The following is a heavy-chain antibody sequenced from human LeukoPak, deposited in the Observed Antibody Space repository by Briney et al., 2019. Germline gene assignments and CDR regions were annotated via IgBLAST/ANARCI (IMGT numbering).Heavy chain of an antibody. J-gene: IGHJ4*02. CDR2: ISYDGSNK. Sequence: PGGSLRLSCAASGFTFSSYGMHWVRQAPGKGLEWVAVISYDGSNKYYADSVKGRFTISRDNSKNTVYLQMNGLRAEDTAVYYCAKEEYDGSGYYFDYWGQGTLVTVSS. CDR3: AKEEYDGSGYYFDY. CDR1: GFTFSSYG. D-gene: IGHD3-22*01. V-gene: IGHV3-30*18.